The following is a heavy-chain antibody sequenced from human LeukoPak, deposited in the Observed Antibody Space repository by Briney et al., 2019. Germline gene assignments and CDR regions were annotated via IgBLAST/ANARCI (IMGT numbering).Heavy chain of an antibody. CDR1: GYTFSSYA. CDR2: IIPIFGTA. CDR3: ARGRRTRKLGRPSYYFDY. D-gene: IGHD1-7*01. J-gene: IGHJ4*02. V-gene: IGHV1-69*06. Sequence: ASVKVSCKASGYTFSSYAISWVRQAPGQGLEWMGGIIPIFGTANYAQKFQGRVTITADKSTSTAYMELSSLRSEDTAVYYCARGRRTRKLGRPSYYFDYWGQGTLVTVSS.